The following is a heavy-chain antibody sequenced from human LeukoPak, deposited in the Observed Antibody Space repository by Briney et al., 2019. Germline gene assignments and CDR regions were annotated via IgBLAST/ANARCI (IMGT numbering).Heavy chain of an antibody. CDR2: IYTSGSN. V-gene: IGHV4-61*02. CDR1: GGSISSGSYY. J-gene: IGHJ6*03. CDR3: ARDREYSGWYQGGLDYYYYMDG. Sequence: SETLSLTCTVSGGSISSGSYYWSWIRQPAGKGLEWLVRIYTSGSNNYNPSLQSRVTISVDTSKNQFSLKLSSVTAADTAVYYCARDREYSGWYQGGLDYYYYMDGWGKGTTVTISS. D-gene: IGHD6-19*01.